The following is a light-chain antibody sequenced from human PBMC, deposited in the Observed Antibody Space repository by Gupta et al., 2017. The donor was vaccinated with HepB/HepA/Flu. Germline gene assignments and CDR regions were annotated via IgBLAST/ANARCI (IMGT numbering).Light chain of an antibody. J-gene: IGKJ4*01. CDR3: QQSYSTPLT. V-gene: IGKV1-39*01. CDR1: QTMNNF. Sequence: IQLTQSPSSLSAFVGDSVTITCRASQTMNNFLHWYQQKPGEAPKLLIYAASSLQSGVPSRFRGSGSGTDYTLTINSLQPEDFATYYCQQSYSTPLTFGGGTKVEIK. CDR2: AAS.